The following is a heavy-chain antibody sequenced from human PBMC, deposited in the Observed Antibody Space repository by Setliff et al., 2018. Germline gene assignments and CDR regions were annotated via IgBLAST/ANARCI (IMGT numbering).Heavy chain of an antibody. D-gene: IGHD3-10*01. J-gene: IGHJ3*02. V-gene: IGHV4-61*09. CDR2: IYTSGST. CDR3: ASSADPAGGYGSEDDAFDI. CDR1: GDSISSRRNY. Sequence: KPSETLSLTCTVSGDSISSRRNYWTWIRQPAGKGLEWIGHIYTSGSTYYNPSLKSRVTISVDTSKNQFSLKLSSVTAADTAVYYCASSADPAGGYGSEDDAFDIWGQGTRVTVSS.